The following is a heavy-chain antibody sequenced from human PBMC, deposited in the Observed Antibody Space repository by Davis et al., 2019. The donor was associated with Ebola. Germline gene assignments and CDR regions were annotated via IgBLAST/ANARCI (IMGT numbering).Heavy chain of an antibody. CDR3: ARDGRYCSSTSCYSYYYYGMDV. J-gene: IGHJ6*02. V-gene: IGHV1-8*03. CDR1: GYTFTSYD. CDR2: MNPNSGNT. D-gene: IGHD2-2*01. Sequence: ASVKVSCKASGYTFTSYDINWVRQATGQGLEWMGWMNPNSGNTGYAQKFQGRVTITRNTSISTAYMELSSLRSEDTAVYYCARDGRYCSSTSCYSYYYYGMDVWGQGTTVTVSS.